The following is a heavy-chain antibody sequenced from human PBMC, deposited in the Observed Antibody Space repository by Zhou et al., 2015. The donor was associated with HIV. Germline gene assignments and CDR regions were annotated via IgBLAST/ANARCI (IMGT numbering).Heavy chain of an antibody. D-gene: IGHD1-7*01. J-gene: IGHJ6*02. CDR2: IIPIFGTA. CDR3: ARGRMDWNYVAYYYGMDV. CDR1: GGTFSSYA. Sequence: QVQLVQSGAEVKKPGSSVKVSCKASGGTFSSYAISWVRQAPGQGLEWMGGIIPIFGTANYAQKFQGRVTITADESTSTAYMELSSLRSEDTAVYYCARGRMDWNYVAYYYGMDVWGQGTTVTVSS. V-gene: IGHV1-69*01.